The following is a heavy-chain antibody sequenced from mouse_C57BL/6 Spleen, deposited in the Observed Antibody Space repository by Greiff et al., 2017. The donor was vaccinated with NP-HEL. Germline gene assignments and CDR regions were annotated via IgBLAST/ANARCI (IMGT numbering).Heavy chain of an antibody. CDR3: ARIEDYYGYYCDY. V-gene: IGHV1-80*01. J-gene: IGHJ2*01. CDR1: GYAFSSYW. D-gene: IGHD1-1*01. Sequence: VQLQQSGAELVKPGASVKISCKASGYAFSSYWMNWVKQRPGKGLEWIGQIYPGDGDTNYNGKFKGKATLTADKSSSTAYMQLRSLTSEDSAVYFCARIEDYYGYYCDYWGQGTTLTVSS. CDR2: IYPGDGDT.